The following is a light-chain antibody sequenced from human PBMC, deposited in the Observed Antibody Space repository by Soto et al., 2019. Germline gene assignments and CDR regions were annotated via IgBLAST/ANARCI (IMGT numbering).Light chain of an antibody. Sequence: DIQMTQSPSSLSASVGDRVTITCQASQDINNFLHWYEQRPGKAPKLLIYDAIKLDTGVPSRFSGSGSGTHFTFTISSRQPEDIATYFCQQSDSLPPTFGGGTKVEI. CDR1: QDINNF. CDR3: QQSDSLPPT. J-gene: IGKJ4*01. CDR2: DAI. V-gene: IGKV1-33*01.